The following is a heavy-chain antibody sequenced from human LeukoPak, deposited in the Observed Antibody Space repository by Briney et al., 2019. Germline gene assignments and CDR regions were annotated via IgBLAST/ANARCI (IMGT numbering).Heavy chain of an antibody. V-gene: IGHV3-30*18. Sequence: PGRSLRLSCAASGFTFSSYGMHWVRQAPGKGLEWVAVISYDGSNKYYADSVKGRFTISRDNSKNTLYLQMNSLRAEDTAVYYCAKGLYNWNYLGAFDIWGQGTMVTVSS. J-gene: IGHJ3*02. CDR3: AKGLYNWNYLGAFDI. CDR1: GFTFSSYG. CDR2: ISYDGSNK. D-gene: IGHD1-7*01.